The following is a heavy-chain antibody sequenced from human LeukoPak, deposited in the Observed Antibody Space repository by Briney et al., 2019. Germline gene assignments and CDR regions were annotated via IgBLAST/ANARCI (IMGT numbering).Heavy chain of an antibody. V-gene: IGHV3-23*01. Sequence: GGSLRLSCAASGFTFSSYAMSWVRRAPGKGLEWVSAISGSGGSTYYADSVKGRFTISRDNSKNTLYLQMNSLRAEDTAVCYCAKATNDYGDSHFDYWGQGTLVTVSS. CDR1: GFTFSSYA. J-gene: IGHJ4*02. CDR2: ISGSGGST. CDR3: AKATNDYGDSHFDY. D-gene: IGHD4-17*01.